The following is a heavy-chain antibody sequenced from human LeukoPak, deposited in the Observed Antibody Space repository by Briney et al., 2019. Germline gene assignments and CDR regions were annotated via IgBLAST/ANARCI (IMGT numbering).Heavy chain of an antibody. CDR2: IYSGGST. CDR3: AKETSRIGGSMASFDY. J-gene: IGHJ4*02. D-gene: IGHD1-26*01. V-gene: IGHV3-66*01. CDR1: GFTVSSNY. Sequence: GGSLRLSCAASGFTVSSNYMSWVRQAPGKGLEWVSVIYSGGSTYYADSVKGRFTISRDNSKNTLYLQMNSLRAEDTAVYYCAKETSRIGGSMASFDYWGQGTLVTVSS.